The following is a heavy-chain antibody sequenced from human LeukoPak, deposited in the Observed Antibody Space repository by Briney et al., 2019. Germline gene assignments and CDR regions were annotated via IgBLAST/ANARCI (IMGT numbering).Heavy chain of an antibody. D-gene: IGHD5-18*01. J-gene: IGHJ4*02. CDR2: ISYDGSNK. Sequence: QAGGSLRLSCVASGFSFSSYSMNWVRQAPGKGLEWVAVISYDGSNKYYADSVKGRFTISRDNSKNTLYLQMNSLRAEDTAVYYCARLEAAMVVLDYWGQGTLVTVSS. CDR3: ARLEAAMVVLDY. CDR1: GFSFSSYS. V-gene: IGHV3-30*03.